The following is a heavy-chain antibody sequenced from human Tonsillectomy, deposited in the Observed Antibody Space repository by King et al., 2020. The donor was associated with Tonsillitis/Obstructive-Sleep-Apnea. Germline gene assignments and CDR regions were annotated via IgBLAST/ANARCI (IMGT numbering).Heavy chain of an antibody. D-gene: IGHD5-24*01. CDR1: GGTFSSYA. CDR3: ARDSWEMATRYYYYYMDV. V-gene: IGHV1-69*12. J-gene: IGHJ6*03. CDR2: IIPIFGTA. Sequence: QLVQSGAEVKKPGSSVKVSCKASGGTFSSYAISWVRQAPGQGLEWMGGIIPIFGTANYSQKFQGRVTITADESTSTADMELSSLRSEDTAVYYCARDSWEMATRYYYYYMDVWGKGTTVTVSS.